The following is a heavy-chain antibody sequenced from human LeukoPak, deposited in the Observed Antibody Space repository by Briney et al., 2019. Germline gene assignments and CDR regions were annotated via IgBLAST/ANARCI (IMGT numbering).Heavy chain of an antibody. J-gene: IGHJ6*03. CDR3: ARVSSSPGYYYYYMDV. CDR2: MNPNSGNT. CDR1: GYTFTSYD. V-gene: IGHV1-8*01. D-gene: IGHD6-6*01. Sequence: ASVTVSCKASGYTFTSYDINWVRQATGRGLEWMGWMNPNSGNTGYAQKFQGRVTMTRNTSISTAYMELSSLRSEDTAVYYCARVSSSPGYYYYYMDVWGKGTTVTVSS.